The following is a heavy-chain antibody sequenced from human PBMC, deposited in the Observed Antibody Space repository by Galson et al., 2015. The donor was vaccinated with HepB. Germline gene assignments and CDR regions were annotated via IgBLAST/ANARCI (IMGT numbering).Heavy chain of an antibody. CDR3: AKDPYLYSALAGTMAGFDY. Sequence: SLRLSCAASGFTFSNYGMHWVRQAPGKGLEWVAVISYDGSNKYYADSVKGRFTISRDNSKNTLYLQMNSLRAEDTAVYYCAKDPYLYSALAGTMAGFDYWGQGTLVTVSS. D-gene: IGHD6-19*01. CDR1: GFTFSNYG. CDR2: ISYDGSNK. J-gene: IGHJ4*02. V-gene: IGHV3-30*18.